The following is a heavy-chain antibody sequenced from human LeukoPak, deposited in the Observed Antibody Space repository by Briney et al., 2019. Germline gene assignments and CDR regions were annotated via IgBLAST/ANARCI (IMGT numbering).Heavy chain of an antibody. CDR2: IWYDGSNK. D-gene: IGHD3-16*02. J-gene: IGHJ4*02. CDR3: ARDGPDYDYVWGSYRAPPPLDY. V-gene: IGHV3-33*01. Sequence: GGSLRLSCAASGFTFSSYGMHWVRQAPGKRLEWVAVIWYDGSNKYYADSVKGRFTISRDNSKNTLYLQMNSLRAEDTAVYYCARDGPDYDYVWGSYRAPPPLDYWGQGTLVTVSS. CDR1: GFTFSSYG.